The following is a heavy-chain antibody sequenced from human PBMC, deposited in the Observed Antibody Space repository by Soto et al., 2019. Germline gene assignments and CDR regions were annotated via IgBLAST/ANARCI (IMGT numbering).Heavy chain of an antibody. CDR1: GGSISSYY. CDR3: ARDRGLESGIRGHTYANWFDP. V-gene: IGHV4-59*01. J-gene: IGHJ5*02. Sequence: SETLSLTCTVSGGSISSYYWSWIRQPPGKGLEWIGYIYYSGSTNYNPSLKSRVTISVDTSKNQFSLKLSSVTAADTAVYYCARDRGLESGIRGHTYANWFDPWGQGTLVTVSS. CDR2: IYYSGST. D-gene: IGHD5-18*01.